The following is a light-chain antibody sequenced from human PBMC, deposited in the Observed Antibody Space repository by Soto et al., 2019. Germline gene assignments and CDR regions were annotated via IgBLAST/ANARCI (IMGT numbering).Light chain of an antibody. V-gene: IGLV2-14*01. CDR1: CSDVGGYNY. Sequence: QSVLTQPASVSGSPGQSITISCTGTCSDVGGYNYVSWYQQHPGKAPKLMIYDVSNRPSGVSNRFSGSKSGNTASLTISGLQAEDEADYYCSSYTSSSTPKVFGTGTKVTVL. CDR2: DVS. CDR3: SSYTSSSTPKV. J-gene: IGLJ1*01.